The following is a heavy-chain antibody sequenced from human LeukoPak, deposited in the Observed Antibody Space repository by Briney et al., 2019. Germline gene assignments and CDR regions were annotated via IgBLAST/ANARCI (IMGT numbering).Heavy chain of an antibody. J-gene: IGHJ6*02. D-gene: IGHD3-16*02. Sequence: GGSLRLSCAASGFTFSSYAMHWVRQAPGKGLEYVSVISSNGDSTYYANSVKGRFTISRDNSKNTLYLQMGSLRAEDMAVYYCARDHRTYGMVVWGQGTTVTVSS. CDR3: ARDHRTYGMVV. CDR1: GFTFSSYA. V-gene: IGHV3-64*01. CDR2: ISSNGDST.